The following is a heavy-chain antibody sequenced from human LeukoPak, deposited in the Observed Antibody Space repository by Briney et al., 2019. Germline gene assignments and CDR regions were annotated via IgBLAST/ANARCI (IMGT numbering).Heavy chain of an antibody. J-gene: IGHJ4*02. V-gene: IGHV4-34*01. D-gene: IGHD5-24*01. CDR2: INHSGST. CDR3: ARLWGDGYNLDY. Sequence: SETLSLTCAVYGGSFSGYYWSWIRQPPGKGLEWIGEINHSGSTNYNPSLKSRVTISVDTSKNQFSLELSSVTAADTAVYYCARLWGDGYNLDYWGQGTLVTVSS. CDR1: GGSFSGYY.